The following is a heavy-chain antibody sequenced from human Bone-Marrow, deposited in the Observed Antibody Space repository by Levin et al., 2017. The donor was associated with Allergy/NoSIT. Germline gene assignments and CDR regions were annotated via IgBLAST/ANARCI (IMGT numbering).Heavy chain of an antibody. CDR3: ARLRGYCSSTSTCADGFDI. CDR1: GDSVTSSY. Sequence: SQTLSLTCNVSGDSVTSSYWSWIRPPPGKGLEWIGFVSHTASTNYIPSLKSRVTISVDTSKNQLSLKLSSVTAADTAMYYCARLRGYCSSTSTCADGFDIWGQGTMVTVSS. D-gene: IGHD2-15*01. J-gene: IGHJ3*02. CDR2: VSHTAST. V-gene: IGHV4-59*08.